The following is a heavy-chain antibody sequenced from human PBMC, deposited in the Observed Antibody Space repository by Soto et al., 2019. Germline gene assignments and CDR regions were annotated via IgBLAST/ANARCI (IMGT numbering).Heavy chain of an antibody. Sequence: QVQLQESGPGLVKPSQTLSLICSVSGDSISSGGYFWTWIRQHPGGGLEWIGYTSFSGNTYYNPSLQSRLTISLDASRNQFSLSLTSVTAADTAVYYCARPRSSAYDSWGQGTMGTVSS. D-gene: IGHD2-15*01. J-gene: IGHJ3*02. V-gene: IGHV4-31*03. CDR1: GDSISSGGYF. CDR2: TSFSGNT. CDR3: ARPRSSAYDS.